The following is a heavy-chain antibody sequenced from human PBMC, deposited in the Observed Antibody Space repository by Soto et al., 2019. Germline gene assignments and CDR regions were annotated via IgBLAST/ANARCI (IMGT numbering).Heavy chain of an antibody. J-gene: IGHJ5*02. Sequence: SETLSLTCTVSGGSISSGGYYWSWIRQHPGKGLEWIGYIYYSGSTYYNPSLKSRVTISVDTSKNQFSLKLSSVTAADTAVYYCARHISVAVAGVVKNNWFDPWGQGTLVTVSS. D-gene: IGHD6-19*01. CDR2: IYYSGST. CDR3: ARHISVAVAGVVKNNWFDP. V-gene: IGHV4-31*03. CDR1: GGSISSGGYY.